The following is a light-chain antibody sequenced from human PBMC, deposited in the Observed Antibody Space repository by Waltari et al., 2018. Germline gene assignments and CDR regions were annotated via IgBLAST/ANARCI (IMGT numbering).Light chain of an antibody. CDR2: DVS. J-gene: IGLJ1*01. Sequence: QSALTQPASVSGSPGQSITISCTGTSSDVGYNYVSWYQQHPGKAPKLLIYDVSKRPSGVSNRFSGSKSGNTASLTISGLQAEDEADYYCSSYTSSSPYVFGTGTKVTVL. CDR3: SSYTSSSPYV. V-gene: IGLV2-14*01. CDR1: SSDVGYNY.